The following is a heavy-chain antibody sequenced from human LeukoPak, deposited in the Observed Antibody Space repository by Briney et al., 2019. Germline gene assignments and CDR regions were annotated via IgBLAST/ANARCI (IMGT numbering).Heavy chain of an antibody. CDR3: TMDLTGPFDD. D-gene: IGHD3-9*01. CDR2: INTDGSTT. V-gene: IGHV3-74*01. CDR1: GFTFSSYW. Sequence: PGLSLRLSCAASGFTFSSYWMHWVRHVPGRGLVWVSRINTDGSTTSYAVSVKGRFTIFRDNAQNTLYLQMNSLRVEDTGVYYCTMDLTGPFDDWGQGTLVTVSS. J-gene: IGHJ4*02.